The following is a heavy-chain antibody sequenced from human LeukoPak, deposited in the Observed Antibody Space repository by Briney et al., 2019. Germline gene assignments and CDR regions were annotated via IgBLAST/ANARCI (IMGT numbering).Heavy chain of an antibody. Sequence: GASVKVSCKTSGYPFSGYHIHWMRQAPGQGLEWIGWIDPYSGGTHFAEKFQGRVTLTRDTSITTLYMELTNLKSDDTSIYFCARDVVAVDSNWFDPWGQGTLVTVSS. CDR1: GYPFSGYH. J-gene: IGHJ5*02. V-gene: IGHV1-2*02. CDR2: IDPYSGGT. D-gene: IGHD6-19*01. CDR3: ARDVVAVDSNWFDP.